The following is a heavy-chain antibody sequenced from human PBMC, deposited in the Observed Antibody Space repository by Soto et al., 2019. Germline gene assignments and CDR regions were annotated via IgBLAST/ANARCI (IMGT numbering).Heavy chain of an antibody. Sequence: SETLSLTCAVYGGSFSGYYWTWIRQPPGKGLEWIGEINHRGNTNYNPSLKSRVTISVDTSKNQFSLELTSVTAADTAVYYCARQEVPQWFTKGYYGMDVSDQGTTVTVSS. CDR3: ARQEVPQWFTKGYYGMDV. D-gene: IGHD2-8*01. CDR1: GGSFSGYY. J-gene: IGHJ6*02. V-gene: IGHV4-34*01. CDR2: INHRGNT.